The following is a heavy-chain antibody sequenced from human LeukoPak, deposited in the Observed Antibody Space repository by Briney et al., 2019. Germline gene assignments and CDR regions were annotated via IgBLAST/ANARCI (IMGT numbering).Heavy chain of an antibody. CDR2: IYYSGST. Sequence: PSETLSLTCTVSGGVFSIYYWIWIRQPPGKGLEWIGDIYYSGSTNYNPSLKSRVTISVDTSKNQFSLKLSSVTAADTAVYYCAREITDLGPGYDILTGYPDYWGQGTLVTVSS. J-gene: IGHJ4*02. CDR1: GGVFSIYY. CDR3: AREITDLGPGYDILTGYPDY. D-gene: IGHD3-9*01. V-gene: IGHV4-59*12.